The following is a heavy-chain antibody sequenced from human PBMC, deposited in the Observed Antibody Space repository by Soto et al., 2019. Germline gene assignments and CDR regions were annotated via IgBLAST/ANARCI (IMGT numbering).Heavy chain of an antibody. Sequence: SETLSLTCTVSGGSVSHYYWSWLRQPPGKGLECIGYIYFTGSTNYNPSLKTRVNISIDTSKNQFSLNLSSVTAADTAVYFCARAFRSYQEYWGQGALVTVSS. V-gene: IGHV4-59*02. CDR2: IYFTGST. J-gene: IGHJ4*02. D-gene: IGHD1-26*01. CDR3: ARAFRSYQEY. CDR1: GGSVSHYY.